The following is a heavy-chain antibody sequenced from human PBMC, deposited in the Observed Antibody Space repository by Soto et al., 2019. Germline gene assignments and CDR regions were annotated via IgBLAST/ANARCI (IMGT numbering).Heavy chain of an antibody. Sequence: QVQLVQSGAEVKKPGASVKISCKASGYSFTSQYVHWVRQAPGQGLEWMGIINPNGGSTTYAQKCGGGGRMPRDTTTSTGYRGESWLACEGTAVYYWVREQGVRPGGGGTEPLDIWGQGTMVTVAS. D-gene: IGHD3-16*01. CDR3: VREQGVRPGGGGTEPLDI. CDR2: INPNGGST. CDR1: GYSFTSQY. J-gene: IGHJ3*02. V-gene: IGHV1-46*03.